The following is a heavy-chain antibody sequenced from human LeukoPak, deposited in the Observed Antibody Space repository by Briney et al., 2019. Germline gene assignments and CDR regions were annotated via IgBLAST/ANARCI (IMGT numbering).Heavy chain of an antibody. CDR1: GGSFSGYY. CDR2: INHSGST. Sequence: PSETLSLTCAVYGGSFSGYYWSWIRQPPGKGLEWIGEINHSGSTNYNPSLKSRVTISVDTSKNQFSLRLSSVTAADTAVYYCESLTVDTAMVEDYWGQGTLVTVSS. CDR3: ESLTVDTAMVEDY. V-gene: IGHV4-34*01. J-gene: IGHJ4*02. D-gene: IGHD5-18*01.